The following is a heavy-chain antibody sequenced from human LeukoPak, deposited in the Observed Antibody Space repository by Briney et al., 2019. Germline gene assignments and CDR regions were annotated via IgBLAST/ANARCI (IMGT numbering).Heavy chain of an antibody. Sequence: TLSLTCTVAGGSISSGCNHWGWLRQPAGKGPESIGRIYTSESTNYNPSLNRRVTISVDTSKNQFSLKLSSVTAADTDVYYCARVGSNDYYDSSRYYYGAFDIWGQGTMVTVSS. CDR3: ARVGSNDYYDSSRYYYGAFDI. J-gene: IGHJ3*02. D-gene: IGHD3-22*01. CDR2: IYTSEST. CDR1: GGSISSGCNH. V-gene: IGHV4-61*02.